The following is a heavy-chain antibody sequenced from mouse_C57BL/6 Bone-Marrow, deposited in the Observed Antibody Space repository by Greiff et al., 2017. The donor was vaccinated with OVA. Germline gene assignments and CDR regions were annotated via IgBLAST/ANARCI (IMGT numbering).Heavy chain of an antibody. CDR2: ISDGGSYT. D-gene: IGHD3-2*02. CDR1: GFTFSSYA. Sequence: EVKLVESGGGLVKPGGSLKLSCAASGFTFSSYAMSWVRQTPEKRLEWVATISDGGSYTYYPDNVKGRFTISRDNAKNNLYLQMSHLKSEDTAMYYCARESSSGRFDYWAKAPLSQSPQ. CDR3: ARESSSGRFDY. J-gene: IGHJ2*01. V-gene: IGHV5-4*01.